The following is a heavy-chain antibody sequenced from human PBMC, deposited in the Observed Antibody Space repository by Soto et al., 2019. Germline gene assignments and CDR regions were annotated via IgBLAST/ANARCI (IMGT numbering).Heavy chain of an antibody. Sequence: SVAVSCTPSLYTFTHYGIIWVRQAAGQGLEWMGWISAYNGNTNYAQKLQGRVTMTTDTSTSTAYMELRSLRFDDTAVYYCARDGDATGAFDIWGQGTMVTVS. CDR1: LYTFTHYG. CDR2: ISAYNGNT. J-gene: IGHJ3*02. CDR3: ARDGDATGAFDI. V-gene: IGHV1-18*01.